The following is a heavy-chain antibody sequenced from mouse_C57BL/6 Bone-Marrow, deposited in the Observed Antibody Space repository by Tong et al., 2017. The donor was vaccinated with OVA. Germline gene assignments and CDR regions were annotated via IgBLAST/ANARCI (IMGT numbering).Heavy chain of an antibody. Sequence: VQLQESGPGLVAPSQSLSITCTVSGFSLTSYGVHWVRQPPGKGLEWLVVIWSDGSTTYNSALKARLSISKDNSKSQVFLKMNSLQTDDTAMYYCARNGYYSNYYWYFDVWGTGTTVTVSS. V-gene: IGHV2-6*02. J-gene: IGHJ1*03. CDR2: IWSDGST. CDR1: GFSLTSYG. CDR3: ARNGYYSNYYWYFDV. D-gene: IGHD2-5*01.